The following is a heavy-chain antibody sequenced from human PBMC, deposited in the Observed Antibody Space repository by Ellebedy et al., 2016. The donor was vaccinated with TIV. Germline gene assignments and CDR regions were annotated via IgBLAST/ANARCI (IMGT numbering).Heavy chain of an antibody. V-gene: IGHV3-23*01. D-gene: IGHD5-12*01. Sequence: GESLKISCAASGFTFSPYALAWVRQAPGKGLEWVSGIVGSGAQKYADSVNGRFTISSDNSKRPVDLQMNSLRAEDTAVYFCAKGGWLENWGQGTLVTVSS. CDR1: GFTFSPYA. CDR3: AKGGWLEN. J-gene: IGHJ4*02. CDR2: IVGSGA.